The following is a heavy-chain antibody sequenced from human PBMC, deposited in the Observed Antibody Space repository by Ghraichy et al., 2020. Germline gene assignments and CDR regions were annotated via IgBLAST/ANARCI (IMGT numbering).Heavy chain of an antibody. CDR3: AKGTDVLLWFGELFCYFDY. D-gene: IGHD3-10*01. CDR1: GFTFSSYA. V-gene: IGHV3-23*01. CDR2: ISGSGGST. J-gene: IGHJ4*02. Sequence: GGSLRLSCAASGFTFSSYAMSWVRQAPGKGLEWVSAISGSGGSTYYADSVKGRFTISRDNSKNTLYLQMNSLRAEDTAVYYCAKGTDVLLWFGELFCYFDYWGQGTLVTVSS.